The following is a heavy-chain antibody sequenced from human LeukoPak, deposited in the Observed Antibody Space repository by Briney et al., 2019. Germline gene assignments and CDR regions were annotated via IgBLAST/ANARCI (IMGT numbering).Heavy chain of an antibody. Sequence: ASVKVSCKASGGTFSSYAISWVRQAPGQGLEWMGGIIPIFGTANYAQKFQGRVTITRDTSTSTVYMELSSLRSEDTAVYYCARGLGDDYSNYYFDYWGQGTLVTVSS. CDR1: GGTFSSYA. CDR2: IIPIFGTA. CDR3: ARGLGDDYSNYYFDY. J-gene: IGHJ4*02. V-gene: IGHV1-69*05. D-gene: IGHD4-11*01.